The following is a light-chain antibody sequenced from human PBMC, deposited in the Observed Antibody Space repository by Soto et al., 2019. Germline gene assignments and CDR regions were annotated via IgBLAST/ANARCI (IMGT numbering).Light chain of an antibody. J-gene: IGKJ1*01. Sequence: LAWYQQKPGQAPRVLIFGASTRATGIPARFSGSWSGTDFTLTISRLEPEDFAVYYCHEYGSSPATFGQGTKVDIK. CDR3: HEYGSSPAT. CDR2: GAS. V-gene: IGKV3-20*01.